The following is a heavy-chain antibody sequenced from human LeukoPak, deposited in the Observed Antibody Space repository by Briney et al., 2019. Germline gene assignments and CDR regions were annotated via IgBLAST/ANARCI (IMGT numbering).Heavy chain of an antibody. D-gene: IGHD4-17*01. CDR2: IHSSGGT. CDR3: IVFGDSNH. V-gene: IGHV3-53*01. CDR1: GFTGSNNY. Sequence: PGGSPRLSCAASGFTGSNNYMSWVRQAPGKGLEWVSAIHSSGGTYYADSVKGRFTISRDTSKNTLYLQINSLRVEDTAVYYCIVFGDSNHWGQGTLVTVSS. J-gene: IGHJ5*02.